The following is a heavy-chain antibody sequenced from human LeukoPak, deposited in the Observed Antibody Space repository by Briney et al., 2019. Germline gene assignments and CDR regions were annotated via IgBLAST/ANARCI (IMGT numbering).Heavy chain of an antibody. V-gene: IGHV3-7*01. CDR1: GFTFSSYW. J-gene: IGHJ5*02. CDR3: ARDHSLDYGNWFHP. CDR2: INLDGGDK. Sequence: GGSLSLSCAASGFTFSSYWMSWVRQAPGKGLEWVANINLDGGDKYYEDSVKGQFTIYRDNSKKTLYLQMNSLRGEDTGVYHCARDHSLDYGNWFHPWGQGTLVTVSS. D-gene: IGHD4-17*01.